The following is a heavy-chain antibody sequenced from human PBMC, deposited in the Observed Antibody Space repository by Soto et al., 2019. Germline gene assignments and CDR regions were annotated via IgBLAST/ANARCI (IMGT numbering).Heavy chain of an antibody. CDR1: GFTVSSNY. V-gene: IGHV3-53*04. J-gene: IGHJ4*02. CDR2: IYSGGST. Sequence: PGGSLRLSCAASGFTVSSNYMSWVRRAPGKGLEWVSVIYSGGSTYYADSVKGRFTISRHNSKNTLYLQMNSLRAEDTAVYYCARAGSSWYFDYWGQGTLVTVSS. CDR3: ARAGSSWYFDY. D-gene: IGHD6-13*01.